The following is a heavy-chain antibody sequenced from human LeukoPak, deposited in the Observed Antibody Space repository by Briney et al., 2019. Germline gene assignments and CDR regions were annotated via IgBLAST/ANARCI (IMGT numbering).Heavy chain of an antibody. CDR1: GGSIGSYY. CDR3: ARGRSGGNWFDP. Sequence: SETLSLTCAVSGGSIGSYYWSWIRQPPGKGLEWIGYIHDSGSTKDNPSLKSRVTMSVDTSRSHLSLKLTSVTAADTAVYYCARGRSGGNWFDPWGQGTLVTVSS. V-gene: IGHV4-59*01. D-gene: IGHD3-10*01. J-gene: IGHJ5*02. CDR2: IHDSGST.